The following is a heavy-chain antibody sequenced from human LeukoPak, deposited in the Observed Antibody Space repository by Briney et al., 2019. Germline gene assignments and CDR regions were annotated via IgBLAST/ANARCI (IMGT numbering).Heavy chain of an antibody. CDR3: ARVGEVGSHYFDY. CDR1: GGSISSSSYY. J-gene: IGHJ4*02. Sequence: SETLSLTCTVSGGSISSSSYYWGWIRQPPGKGLEWIGSIYYSGSTNYNPSLKSRVTISVDTSKSQFSLKLSSVTAADTAVYYCARVGEVGSHYFDYWGQGTLVTVSS. V-gene: IGHV4-39*07. CDR2: IYYSGST. D-gene: IGHD3-3*01.